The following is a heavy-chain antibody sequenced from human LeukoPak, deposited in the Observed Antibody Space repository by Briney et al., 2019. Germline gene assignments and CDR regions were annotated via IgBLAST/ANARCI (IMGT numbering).Heavy chain of an antibody. V-gene: IGHV1-69*13. D-gene: IGHD3-3*01. CDR1: GDISNTYC. CDR3: AHRGGGAIGVGTLGSFDS. Sequence: SVKVSCKASGDISNTYCINWVRQAPGQGLEWMGGIIPMFGTPNYAHNFQGRVTFSADESTNTVYMEMSTLRSAYTAIYFCAHRGGGAIGVGTLGSFDSWGQGTLVTVSS. J-gene: IGHJ4*02. CDR2: IIPMFGTP.